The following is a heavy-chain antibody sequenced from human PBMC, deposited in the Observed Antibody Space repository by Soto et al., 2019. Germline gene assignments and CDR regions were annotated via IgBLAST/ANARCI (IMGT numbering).Heavy chain of an antibody. CDR2: IFYSGST. Sequence: QVQLQESGPGLVKPSETLSLTCTVSGGSISSYYWSWIRQPPGKGLEWIGFIFYSGSTSYNPSLESRGTISRDTSEYQFSLKLNSVTAADTAVYYCASMIGDPVLSFDSWGQGTLVAVSS. V-gene: IGHV4-59*01. D-gene: IGHD3-10*02. CDR3: ASMIGDPVLSFDS. J-gene: IGHJ5*01. CDR1: GGSISSYY.